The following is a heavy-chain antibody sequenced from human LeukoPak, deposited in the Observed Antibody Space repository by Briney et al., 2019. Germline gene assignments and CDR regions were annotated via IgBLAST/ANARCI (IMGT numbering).Heavy chain of an antibody. V-gene: IGHV3-30*02. CDR3: AEDEAKYQLPIDYYYYMDV. Sequence: PGGSLRLSCAASGFTFSSYGMHWVRQAQGKWLEWVAFIRYDGSNKYYADSVKGRFTISRDNSKNTLYLQMNSLRAEDTAVYYCAEDEAKYQLPIDYYYYMDVWGKGTTVTVSS. CDR2: IRYDGSNK. J-gene: IGHJ6*03. CDR1: GFTFSSYG. D-gene: IGHD2-2*01.